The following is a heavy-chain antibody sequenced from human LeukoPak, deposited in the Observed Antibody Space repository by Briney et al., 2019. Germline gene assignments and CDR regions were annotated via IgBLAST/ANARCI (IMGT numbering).Heavy chain of an antibody. V-gene: IGHV3-20*01. CDR1: GFTFDDCG. Sequence: PGGSLRLSCAASGFTFDDCGMSWVRQAPGKGLEWVSGINWNGGSTGYADSVKGRFTISRDNAKNSLYLQMNSLRAEDTALYHCARSDSSGYYLAFDIWGQGTMVTVSS. D-gene: IGHD3-22*01. CDR3: ARSDSSGYYLAFDI. CDR2: INWNGGST. J-gene: IGHJ3*02.